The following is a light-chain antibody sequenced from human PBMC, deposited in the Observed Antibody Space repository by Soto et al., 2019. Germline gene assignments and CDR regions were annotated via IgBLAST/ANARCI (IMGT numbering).Light chain of an antibody. CDR3: KQKGGTPPT. CDR2: WAS. Sequence: DIVMTQSPDSLAVSLGERATINCKSSQSVLYSSNNKNYLAWYQQRPGQPPKLLIYWASTRESGVPDRFSGRGSGENFPPTHPSLQGEDGAGYYCKQKGGTPPTFGQGTKVEIK. CDR1: QSVLYSSNNKNY. V-gene: IGKV4-1*01. J-gene: IGKJ2*01.